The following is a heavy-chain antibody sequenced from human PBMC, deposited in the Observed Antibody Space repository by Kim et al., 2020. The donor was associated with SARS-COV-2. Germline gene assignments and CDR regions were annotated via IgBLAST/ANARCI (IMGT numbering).Heavy chain of an antibody. J-gene: IGHJ4*02. V-gene: IGHV3-30-3*01. Sequence: GGSLRLSCAASGFTFSSYAMHWVRQAPGKGLEWVAVISYDGSNKYYADSVKGRFTISRDNSKNTLYLQMNSLRAEDTAVYYCARDYSSGWHIADYFDYWGQGTLVTVSS. CDR3: ARDYSSGWHIADYFDY. D-gene: IGHD6-19*01. CDR1: GFTFSSYA. CDR2: ISYDGSNK.